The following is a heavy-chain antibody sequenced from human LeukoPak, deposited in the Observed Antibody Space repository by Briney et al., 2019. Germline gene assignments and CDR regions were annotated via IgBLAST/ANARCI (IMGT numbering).Heavy chain of an antibody. Sequence: PSETLSLTCTVSGGSIGSYYWSWIRQPPGKGLEWIGYIYYSGSTNYNPSLKSRVTISVDTSKNQFSLKLSSVTAADTAVYYCARQSSGWYDWFDPWGQGTLVTVSS. CDR2: IYYSGST. V-gene: IGHV4-59*01. CDR1: GGSIGSYY. J-gene: IGHJ5*02. D-gene: IGHD6-19*01. CDR3: ARQSSGWYDWFDP.